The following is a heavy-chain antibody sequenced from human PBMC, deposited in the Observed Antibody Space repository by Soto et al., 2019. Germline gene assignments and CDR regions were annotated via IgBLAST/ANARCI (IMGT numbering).Heavy chain of an antibody. J-gene: IGHJ3*02. CDR2: IIPIFGTA. D-gene: IGHD3-16*01. Sequence: GASVKVSCKASGGTFSSYAISWVRQAPGQGLEWMGGIIPIFGTANYARKFQGRVTITADESTSTAYMELSSLRSEDTAVYYCAIPLPGEGGHGAFDIWGQGTMVTVSS. CDR1: GGTFSSYA. CDR3: AIPLPGEGGHGAFDI. V-gene: IGHV1-69*13.